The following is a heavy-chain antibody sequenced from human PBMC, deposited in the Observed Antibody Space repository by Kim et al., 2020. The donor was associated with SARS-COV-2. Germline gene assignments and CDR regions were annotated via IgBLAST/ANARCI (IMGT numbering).Heavy chain of an antibody. CDR1: GYSFTSYW. CDR2: IDPSDSYT. V-gene: IGHV5-10-1*01. D-gene: IGHD2-2*01. CDR3: AVRGLSGSYYYYGMDV. J-gene: IGHJ6*02. Sequence: GESLKISCKGSGYSFTSYWISWVRQMPGKGLEWMGRIDPSDSYTNYSPSFQGHVTISADKSISTAYLQWSSLKASDTAMYYCAVRGLSGSYYYYGMDVWGQGTTVTVSS.